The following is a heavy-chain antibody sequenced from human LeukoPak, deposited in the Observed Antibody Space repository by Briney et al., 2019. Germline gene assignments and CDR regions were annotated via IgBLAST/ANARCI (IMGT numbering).Heavy chain of an antibody. CDR2: IRSKDNNYAT. CDR1: GFTFSGSA. V-gene: IGHV3-73*01. J-gene: IGHJ4*02. D-gene: IGHD5-18*01. CDR3: TRQGGYSYGYPFDF. Sequence: PGGSLKLSCAASGFTFSGSAIHWVRQASGKGLEWVGRIRSKDNNYATAYAASAKGRFSVSRDDSKNTAYLQMNSLKIEDTAVYYCTRQGGYSYGYPFDFWGQGTLVTVSS.